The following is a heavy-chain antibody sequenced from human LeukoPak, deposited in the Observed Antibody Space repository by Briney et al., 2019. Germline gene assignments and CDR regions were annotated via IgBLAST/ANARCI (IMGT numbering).Heavy chain of an antibody. Sequence: PGGSLRLSCAASGFTFSSYSMSWVRQAPGKGLEWVSSISSSSSYIYYADSVKGRFTISRDNAKNSLYLQMNSLRAEDTAVYYCARERRTRIQLPGSFDPWGQGTLVTVSS. CDR1: GFTFSSYS. CDR3: ARERRTRIQLPGSFDP. J-gene: IGHJ5*02. D-gene: IGHD5-18*01. V-gene: IGHV3-21*01. CDR2: ISSSSSYI.